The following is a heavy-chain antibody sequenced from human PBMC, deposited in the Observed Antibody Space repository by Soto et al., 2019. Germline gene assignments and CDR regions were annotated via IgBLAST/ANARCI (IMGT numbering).Heavy chain of an antibody. CDR3: ARDLIVPNYYYYYGMDV. D-gene: IGHD2-2*01. CDR1: GGSVSSGSYY. Sequence: SETLSLTCTVSGGSVSSGSYYWSWIRQPPGKGLEWIGYIYYSGSTNYNPSLKSRVTISVDTSKNQFSLKLSSVTAADTAVYYCARDLIVPNYYYYYGMDVWGQGTTVTVSS. V-gene: IGHV4-61*01. J-gene: IGHJ6*02. CDR2: IYYSGST.